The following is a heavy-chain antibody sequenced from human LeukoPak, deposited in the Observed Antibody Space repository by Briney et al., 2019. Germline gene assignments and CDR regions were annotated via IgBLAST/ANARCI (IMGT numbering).Heavy chain of an antibody. V-gene: IGHV3-74*01. CDR2: IYSDGSRT. J-gene: IGHJ3*02. Sequence: GGSLRLSCAGSGFTLSSNWMHWVRQAPGKGLVWVSRIYSDGSRTNYADSVKGRFTISGDNAKNTQYLQMNSLSAEDTAVYYCARSGRGGAFDIWGQGTMVTVSS. CDR3: ARSGRGGAFDI. D-gene: IGHD1-26*01. CDR1: GFTLSSNW.